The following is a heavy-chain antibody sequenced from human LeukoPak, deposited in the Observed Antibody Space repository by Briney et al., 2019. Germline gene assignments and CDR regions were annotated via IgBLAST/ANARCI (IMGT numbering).Heavy chain of an antibody. CDR3: ARLNYYDSSGYYH. CDR2: IYPGDSDT. D-gene: IGHD3-22*01. J-gene: IGHJ5*02. CDR1: GYSFTNYW. V-gene: IGHV5-51*01. Sequence: GESLKISCKGSGYSFTNYWIGWVRQMPGKGLEWMGIIYPGDSDTRYSPSFQGQVTISADKSISTAYLQWSSLKASDTAMYYCARLNYYDSSGYYHWGQGTLVTVSS.